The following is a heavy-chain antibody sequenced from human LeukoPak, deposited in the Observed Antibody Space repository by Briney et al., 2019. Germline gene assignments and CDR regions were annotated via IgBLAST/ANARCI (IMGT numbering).Heavy chain of an antibody. V-gene: IGHV4-39*01. CDR2: IYYSGST. J-gene: IGHJ4*02. CDR3: ARRISRYSSSSDY. Sequence: PSETLSHTCTVSGGSISSSSYYWGWIRQPPGKGLEWIGSIYYSGSTYYNPSLKSRVTISVDTSKNQFSLKLSSVTAADTAVYYCARRISRYSSSSDYWGQGTLVTVSS. D-gene: IGHD6-6*01. CDR1: GGSISSSSYY.